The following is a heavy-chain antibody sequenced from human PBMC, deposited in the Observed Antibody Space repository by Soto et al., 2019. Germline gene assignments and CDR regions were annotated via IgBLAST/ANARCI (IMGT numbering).Heavy chain of an antibody. V-gene: IGHV3-23*01. CDR3: AKDKPGTTSFDY. CDR2: ISDRGDTT. Sequence: PWESQRVVCECSVFTNSNNAMYRVRQAPGRGLEWISAISDRGDTTHYADSVKGRFTISRDTSKNTLYLQLNTLRADDTAVYYCAKDKPGTTSFDYWGQGTMVTVSS. CDR1: VFTNSNNA. J-gene: IGHJ4*02. D-gene: IGHD1-1*01.